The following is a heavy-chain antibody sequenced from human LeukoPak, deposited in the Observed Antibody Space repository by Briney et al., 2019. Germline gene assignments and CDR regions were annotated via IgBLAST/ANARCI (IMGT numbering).Heavy chain of an antibody. V-gene: IGHV4-61*01. D-gene: IGHD3-10*01. CDR3: ARDHLWFGASQGHYGMDV. CDR2: IYYSGST. Sequence: SETLSLNCTVSGGSVSSGRYYWSWIRQPPGKGLEWIGYIYYSGSTKYNPSLKSRVTISVDTSKNQFSLKLSSVTAADTAVYYCARDHLWFGASQGHYGMDVWGKGTTVTVSS. CDR1: GGSVSSGRYY. J-gene: IGHJ6*04.